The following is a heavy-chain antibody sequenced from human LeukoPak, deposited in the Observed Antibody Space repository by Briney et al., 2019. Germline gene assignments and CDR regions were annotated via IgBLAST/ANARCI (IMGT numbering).Heavy chain of an antibody. J-gene: IGHJ4*02. Sequence: PGGSLRLSCAVSGFTFSSYAMSWVRQAPGKGLEWVSAISGSGGSTYYADSVKGRFTISRDNSKNTLYLQMNSLRAEDTAVYYCAKDNIVVVPAALTNDYWGQGTLVTVSS. CDR1: GFTFSSYA. V-gene: IGHV3-23*01. D-gene: IGHD2-2*01. CDR3: AKDNIVVVPAALTNDY. CDR2: ISGSGGST.